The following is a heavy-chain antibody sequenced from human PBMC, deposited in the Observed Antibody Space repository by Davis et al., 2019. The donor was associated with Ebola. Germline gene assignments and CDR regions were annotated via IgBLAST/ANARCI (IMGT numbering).Heavy chain of an antibody. Sequence: PGGSLRLSCAASGFTFSNAWMSWVRQAPGKGLEWVSYISSSSSTIYYADSVKGRFTISRDNAKNSLYLQMNSLRDEDTAVYYCARDRSSHYYYYGMDVWGQGTTVTVSS. CDR2: ISSSSSTI. D-gene: IGHD6-13*01. V-gene: IGHV3-48*02. CDR1: GFTFSNAW. CDR3: ARDRSSHYYYYGMDV. J-gene: IGHJ6*02.